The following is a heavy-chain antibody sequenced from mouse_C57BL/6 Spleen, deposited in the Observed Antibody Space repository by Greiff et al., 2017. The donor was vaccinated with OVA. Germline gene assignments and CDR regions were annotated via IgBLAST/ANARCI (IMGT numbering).Heavy chain of an antibody. D-gene: IGHD2-1*01. CDR1: GYTFTDYN. V-gene: IGHV1-22*01. CDR3: ARVYYGNYHDAMDY. Sequence: VQLQQSGPELVKPGASVKMSCKASGYTFTDYNMHWVKQSHGKSLEWIGYINPNNGGTSYNQKFKGKATLTVNKSSSTAYMELRSLTSEESAVYYGARVYYGNYHDAMDYWGQGTSVTVSS. CDR2: INPNNGGT. J-gene: IGHJ4*01.